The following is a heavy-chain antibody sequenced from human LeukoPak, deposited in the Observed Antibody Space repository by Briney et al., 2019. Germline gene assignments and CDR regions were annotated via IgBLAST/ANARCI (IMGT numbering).Heavy chain of an antibody. J-gene: IGHJ3*02. CDR3: ARAHSGWYSGPDGAFGI. CDR1: GYTFTSYY. Sequence: ASVKVSCKASGYTFTSYYMHWVRQAPGQGPEWMGIINPSGGSTSYAQKFQGRVTMTRDTSTSTVYMELSSLRSEDTAVYYCARAHSGWYSGPDGAFGIWGQGTMVTVSS. D-gene: IGHD6-19*01. V-gene: IGHV1-46*01. CDR2: INPSGGST.